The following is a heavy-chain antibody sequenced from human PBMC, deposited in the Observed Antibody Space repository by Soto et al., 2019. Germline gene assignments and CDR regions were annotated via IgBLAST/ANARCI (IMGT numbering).Heavy chain of an antibody. V-gene: IGHV3-30-3*01. CDR3: ARDGGSYYNYFDY. J-gene: IGHJ4*02. CDR2: ISYDGSNK. Sequence: QVQLVESGGGVVQPGRSLRLSCAASGFTFSSYAMHWVRQAPGKGLEWVAVISYDGSNKYYADSVKGRFTISRDNSDNTLYLQMNSLRAEDTAVYYCARDGGSYYNYFDYWGQGTLVTVSS. D-gene: IGHD1-26*01. CDR1: GFTFSSYA.